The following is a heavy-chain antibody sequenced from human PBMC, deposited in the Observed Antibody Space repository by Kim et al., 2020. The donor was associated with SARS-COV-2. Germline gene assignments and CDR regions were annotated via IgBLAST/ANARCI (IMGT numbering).Heavy chain of an antibody. D-gene: IGHD5-18*01. Sequence: GRFTTSRDNSKNTLYLQMNSLRAEDTAVYYCARDHVDTAMVRDDYYGMDVWGQGTTVTVSS. V-gene: IGHV3-30*07. J-gene: IGHJ6*02. CDR3: ARDHVDTAMVRDDYYGMDV.